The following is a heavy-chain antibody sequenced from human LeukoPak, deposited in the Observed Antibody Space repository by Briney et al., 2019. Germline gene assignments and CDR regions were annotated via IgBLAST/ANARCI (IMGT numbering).Heavy chain of an antibody. CDR1: GFTVSSNY. V-gene: IGHV3-53*01. CDR3: ARKPAAAAYYYYGMDV. D-gene: IGHD6-13*01. CDR2: IYSGGST. J-gene: IGHJ6*02. Sequence: GGSLRLSCAASGFTVSSNYMSWVRQAPGKGLEWVSVIYSGGSTYYADSVKGRFTISRDNSKNTLYLQMNSLRAEDTAVYYCARKPAAAAYYYYGMDVWGQGTTVTVSS.